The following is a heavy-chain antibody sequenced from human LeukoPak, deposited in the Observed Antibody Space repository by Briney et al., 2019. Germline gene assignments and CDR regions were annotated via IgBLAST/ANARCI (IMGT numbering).Heavy chain of an antibody. J-gene: IGHJ4*02. D-gene: IGHD5-24*01. V-gene: IGHV3-23*01. Sequence: GGSLRLSCAASGVSFSRYAISWGPQAPGEGLEWVSAISGSGGSTYYADPVKGRFTISRDNSKNTLYLQMNSLRAEDTAVYYCAKTFRWLQGEEYYFDYWGQGTLVTVSS. CDR3: AKTFRWLQGEEYYFDY. CDR1: GVSFSRYA. CDR2: ISGSGGST.